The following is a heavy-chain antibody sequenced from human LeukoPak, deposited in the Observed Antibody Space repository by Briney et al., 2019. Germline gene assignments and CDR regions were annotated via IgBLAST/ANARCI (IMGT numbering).Heavy chain of an antibody. Sequence: GGSLRLSCAASGFTFSTYSMNWVRQAPGKGLEWISYISSSSSSIFYTDSVKGRFTISRDNSKNTLYLQMNSLRAEDTAVYYCARDFHLPRYCSGGGCSYGMDVWGQGTTVTVSS. CDR3: ARDFHLPRYCSGGGCSYGMDV. CDR2: ISSSSSSI. CDR1: GFTFSTYS. J-gene: IGHJ6*02. V-gene: IGHV3-48*01. D-gene: IGHD2-15*01.